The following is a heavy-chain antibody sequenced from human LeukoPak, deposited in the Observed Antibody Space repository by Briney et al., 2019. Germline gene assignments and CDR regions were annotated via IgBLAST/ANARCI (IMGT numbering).Heavy chain of an antibody. CDR3: ARPRSRRAYYNWFDP. V-gene: IGHV4-34*01. J-gene: IGHJ5*02. D-gene: IGHD1-26*01. Sequence: GSLRLSCAASGFTFSSYSMNWIRQPPGKGLEWIGEINHSGSTNYNPSLKSRVTISVDTSKNQFSLKLSSVTAADTAVYYCARPRSRRAYYNWFDPWGQGALVTVSS. CDR1: GFTFSSYS. CDR2: INHSGST.